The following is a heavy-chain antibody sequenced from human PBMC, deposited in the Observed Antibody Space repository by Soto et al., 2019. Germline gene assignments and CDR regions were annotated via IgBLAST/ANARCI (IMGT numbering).Heavy chain of an antibody. D-gene: IGHD5-18*01. CDR2: IIPIFGTA. J-gene: IGHJ4*02. CDR3: ARDLRSVDTAMVSGTMGF. CDR1: GATFTSYA. V-gene: IGHV1-69*13. Sequence: RASGKFSCKASGATFTSYAISGLRQAPGQGLEWMGWIIPIFGTANYAQKFQGRVTITADESTSTAYMELSSMRSEDTAVYYCARDLRSVDTAMVSGTMGFWGQGILVNVSS.